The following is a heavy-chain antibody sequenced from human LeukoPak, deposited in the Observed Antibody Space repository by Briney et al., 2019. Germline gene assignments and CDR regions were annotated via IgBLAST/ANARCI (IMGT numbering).Heavy chain of an antibody. D-gene: IGHD1-26*01. Sequence: PSETLSLTCTVSGGSISSGGYYWSWIRQHPGKGLEWIGYIYYSGSTYYNPSLKSRVTISVDTSKNQFSLKLSSVTAADTAVYYCARHREQVLYNWFDPWGQGTLVTVSS. CDR2: IYYSGST. CDR3: ARHREQVLYNWFDP. J-gene: IGHJ5*02. CDR1: GGSISSGGYY. V-gene: IGHV4-31*03.